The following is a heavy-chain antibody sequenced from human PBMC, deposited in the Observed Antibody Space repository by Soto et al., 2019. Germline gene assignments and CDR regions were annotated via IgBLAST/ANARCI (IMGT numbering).Heavy chain of an antibody. Sequence: EVQLVESGGGLVQPGGSLRLSCAASGFTFSSYSMNWVRQAPGKGLEWVSYISSSSSTIYYADSVKGRFTISRDNAKNSLYLQMNSLRAEDTAVYYCARGPSHDFWSGYSSFDYWGQGTLVTVYS. J-gene: IGHJ4*02. CDR3: ARGPSHDFWSGYSSFDY. CDR1: GFTFSSYS. D-gene: IGHD3-3*01. V-gene: IGHV3-48*01. CDR2: ISSSSSTI.